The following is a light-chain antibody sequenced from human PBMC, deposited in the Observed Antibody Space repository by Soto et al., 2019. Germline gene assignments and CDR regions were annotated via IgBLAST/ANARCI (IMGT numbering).Light chain of an antibody. Sequence: QSALTQPASVSGSPGQPITISCTGTSSDVGGYNYVSWYQQHPGKAPKLMIYEVSNRPSGLSNRFSGSKSGNTASLTISGLQAEDEADYYCSSYTNSNTQVFGTGTKVTVL. V-gene: IGLV2-14*01. CDR2: EVS. CDR1: SSDVGGYNY. J-gene: IGLJ1*01. CDR3: SSYTNSNTQV.